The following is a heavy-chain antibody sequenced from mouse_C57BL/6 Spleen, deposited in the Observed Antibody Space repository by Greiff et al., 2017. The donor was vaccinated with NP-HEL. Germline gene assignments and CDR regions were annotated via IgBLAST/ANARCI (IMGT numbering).Heavy chain of an antibody. Sequence: EVHLVESGEGLVKPGGSLKLSCAASGFTFSSYAMSWVRQTPEKRLEWVAYISSGGDYIYYADTVKGRFTISRDNARNTLYLQMSSLKSEDTAMYYCTREAYYNAMDYWGQGTSVTVSS. CDR3: TREAYYNAMDY. D-gene: IGHD2-12*01. V-gene: IGHV5-9-1*02. J-gene: IGHJ4*01. CDR2: ISSGGDYI. CDR1: GFTFSSYA.